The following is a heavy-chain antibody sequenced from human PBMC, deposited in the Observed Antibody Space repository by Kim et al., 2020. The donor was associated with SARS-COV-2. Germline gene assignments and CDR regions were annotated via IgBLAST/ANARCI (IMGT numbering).Heavy chain of an antibody. CDR1: GFTFSSYS. V-gene: IGHV3-21*01. D-gene: IGHD3-22*01. Sequence: GGSLRLSCAASGFTFSSYSMNWVRQAPGKGLEWVSSISSSSSNIYYADSVKGRFTISRDNAKNSLYLQMNSLRAEDTAVYYCARIWSLGYYPIDYWGQGTLVTVSS. J-gene: IGHJ4*02. CDR3: ARIWSLGYYPIDY. CDR2: ISSSSSNI.